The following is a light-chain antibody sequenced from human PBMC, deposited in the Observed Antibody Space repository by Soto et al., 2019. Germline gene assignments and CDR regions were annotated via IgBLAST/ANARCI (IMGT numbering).Light chain of an antibody. J-gene: IGKJ5*01. CDR3: QEYANLPIT. CDR1: QDISNY. V-gene: IGKV1-33*01. Sequence: DIQMTQSPSSLSASVGDRVTITCQASQDISNYLNWFQQKPGKAPKLLIYDASNLETGVPSRFSGSGSGTDFTFTISSLQPEDIATYYCQEYANLPITFGQGTRLEIK. CDR2: DAS.